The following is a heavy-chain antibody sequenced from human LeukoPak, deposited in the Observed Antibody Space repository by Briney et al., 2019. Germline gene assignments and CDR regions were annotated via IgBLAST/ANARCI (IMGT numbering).Heavy chain of an antibody. Sequence: SETMSLTCAVSAYSTGSPYYWGWIRQPPGKGLEWIGSINRSENTYYNASLRSRVTISVDTSKNQFSLKLSSVTAADTAVYYCARHGDQASSYYYFDYWGQGTLVTVSS. CDR2: INRSENT. CDR3: ARHGDQASSYYYFDY. J-gene: IGHJ4*02. V-gene: IGHV4-38-2*01. D-gene: IGHD3-22*01. CDR1: AYSTGSPYY.